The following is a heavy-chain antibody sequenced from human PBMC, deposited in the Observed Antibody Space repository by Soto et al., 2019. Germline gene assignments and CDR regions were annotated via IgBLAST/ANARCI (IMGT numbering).Heavy chain of an antibody. D-gene: IGHD3-16*02. CDR2: ISYDGSNK. Sequence: QVQLVESGGGVVQPGRSLRLSCAASGFTFSSYGMHWVRQAPGKGLEWVAVISYDGSNKNYADSVKGRFTISRDNSKNTLYLQMNSLRAEDTAVYYCAKDYDYVWGSDRGLFDYWGQGTLVTVSS. CDR3: AKDYDYVWGSDRGLFDY. J-gene: IGHJ4*02. V-gene: IGHV3-30*18. CDR1: GFTFSSYG.